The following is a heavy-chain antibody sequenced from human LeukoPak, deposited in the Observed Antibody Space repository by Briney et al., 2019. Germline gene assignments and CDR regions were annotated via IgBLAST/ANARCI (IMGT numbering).Heavy chain of an antibody. CDR1: GFTFSSYW. CDR3: AKEGESSSWPQDYYMDV. J-gene: IGHJ6*03. Sequence: GSLRLSCAASGFTFSSYWMHWVRQAPGKGLVWVSRINSDGSSTSYADSVKGRFTISRDNAKNTLYLQMNSLRAEDTAVYYCAKEGESSSWPQDYYMDVWGKGTTVTVSS. V-gene: IGHV3-74*01. CDR2: INSDGSST. D-gene: IGHD6-13*01.